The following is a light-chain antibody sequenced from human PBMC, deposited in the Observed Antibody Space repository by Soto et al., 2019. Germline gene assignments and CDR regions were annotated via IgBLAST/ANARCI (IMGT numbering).Light chain of an antibody. CDR3: QQSYRSTLT. CDR1: QRLXSY. V-gene: IGKV1-39*01. J-gene: IGKJ4*02. CDR2: HAS. Sequence: RVTQWPSSLSASEGDRVTITCRPSQRLXSYFNCYQQKPGKAPKLLTDHASSLPTGCPSRLSGSGSGTAFTLTISRLQPEYFVIYYSQQSYRSTLTFGGGTKVDIK.